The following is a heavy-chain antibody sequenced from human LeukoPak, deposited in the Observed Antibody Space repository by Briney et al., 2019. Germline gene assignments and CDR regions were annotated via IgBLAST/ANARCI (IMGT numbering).Heavy chain of an antibody. Sequence: ASVKVSCKASGGTFSSYAISWVRQAPGQGLEWMGGIIPIFGTANYAQKFQGRVTITADKSTSTAYMELSSLRSEDTAVYYCARDGVWLRRFDYWGQGTLVTVSS. CDR3: ARDGVWLRRFDY. D-gene: IGHD5-12*01. V-gene: IGHV1-69*06. CDR2: IIPIFGTA. CDR1: GGTFSSYA. J-gene: IGHJ4*02.